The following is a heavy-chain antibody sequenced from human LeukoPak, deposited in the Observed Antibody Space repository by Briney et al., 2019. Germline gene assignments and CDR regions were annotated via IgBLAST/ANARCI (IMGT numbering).Heavy chain of an antibody. D-gene: IGHD3-22*01. V-gene: IGHV3-7*01. CDR3: ARYYYDNSGFSPGYGMDV. CDR1: GFTSSTYW. J-gene: IGHJ6*02. Sequence: GGSLRLSCAASGFTSSTYWMSWVRQAPGKGLEWVANIKQEGSEKYYVGSVKGRFVISRDNAKNSLYLQMNSLRAEDTAVYYCARYYYDNSGFSPGYGMDVWGQGTTVTVSS. CDR2: IKQEGSEK.